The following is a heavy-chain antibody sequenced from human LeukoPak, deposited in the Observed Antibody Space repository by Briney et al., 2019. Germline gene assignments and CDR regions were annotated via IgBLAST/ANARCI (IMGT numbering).Heavy chain of an antibody. V-gene: IGHV3-30*04. CDR2: ISYDGSNK. Sequence: HPGGSLRLSCAASGFTFSSYAMHWVRQAPGKGLEWVAVISYDGSNKYYADSVKGRFTISRDNSKNTLYLQMNSLRAEDTAVYYCARDRGDYGSGSYYNGLDYWGQGTLVTVSS. D-gene: IGHD3-10*01. CDR1: GFTFSSYA. CDR3: ARDRGDYGSGSYYNGLDY. J-gene: IGHJ4*02.